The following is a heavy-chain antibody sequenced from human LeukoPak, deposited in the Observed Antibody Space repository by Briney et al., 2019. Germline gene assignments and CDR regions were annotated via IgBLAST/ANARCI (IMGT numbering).Heavy chain of an antibody. J-gene: IGHJ4*02. D-gene: IGHD6-19*01. CDR2: IYTSGST. Sequence: PSQTLSLTCTVSGGSISSGSYYWSWIRQPAGKGLEWIGRIYTSGSTNYNPSLKSRVTISVDTSKNQFSLKLSSVTAADTAVYYCARDVGSDWYQSYYFDYWGQGTLVTVSS. CDR1: GGSISSGSYY. V-gene: IGHV4-61*02. CDR3: ARDVGSDWYQSYYFDY.